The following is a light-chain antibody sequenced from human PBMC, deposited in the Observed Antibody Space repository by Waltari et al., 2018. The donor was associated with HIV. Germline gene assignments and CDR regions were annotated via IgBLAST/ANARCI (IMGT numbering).Light chain of an antibody. V-gene: IGLV2-11*01. Sequence: QSALTQPRPVSGSPGQSVPISCTGTSRDVGGSQNVSWYQQHPANAPKLMIYDVTKRPSGVPDRFSGSKSVNTASLTISGLEAEDEADYYCCSYAGSYTLVFGGGTKLTVL. CDR3: CSYAGSYTLV. CDR2: DVT. CDR1: SRDVGGSQN. J-gene: IGLJ3*02.